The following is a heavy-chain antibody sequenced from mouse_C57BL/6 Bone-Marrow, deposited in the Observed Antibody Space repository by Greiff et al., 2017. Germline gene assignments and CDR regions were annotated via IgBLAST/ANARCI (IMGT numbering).Heavy chain of an antibody. CDR1: GFTFSDYG. Sequence: DVKLVESGGGLVKPGGSLKLSCAASGFTFSDYGMHWVRQAPEKGLEWVAYISSGSSTIYYADTVKGRFTISRDNAKNTLFLQMTSLRSEDTAMYYCAGPDYYGSRPGAYWGQGTLVTVSA. D-gene: IGHD1-1*01. CDR2: ISSGSSTI. V-gene: IGHV5-17*01. CDR3: AGPDYYGSRPGAY. J-gene: IGHJ3*01.